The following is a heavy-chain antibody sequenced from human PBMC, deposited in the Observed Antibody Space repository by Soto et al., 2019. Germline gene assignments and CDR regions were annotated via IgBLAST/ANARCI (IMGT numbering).Heavy chain of an antibody. J-gene: IGHJ6*02. CDR3: ARDNTAMLSGMDV. D-gene: IGHD5-18*01. CDR1: GFTFSSYS. Sequence: PGGSLRLSCAASGFTFSSYSMNWVRQAPGKGLEWVSSISSSSYIYYADSVKGRFTISRDNAKNSLYLQMNSLRAEDTAVYYCARDNTAMLSGMDVWGQGTTVTVSS. CDR2: ISSSSYI. V-gene: IGHV3-21*01.